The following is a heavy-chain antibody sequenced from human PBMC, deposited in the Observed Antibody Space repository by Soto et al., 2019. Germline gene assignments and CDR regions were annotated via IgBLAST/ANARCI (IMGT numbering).Heavy chain of an antibody. D-gene: IGHD2-21*02. CDR3: ASQYCGDFRYGNY. V-gene: IGHV1-3*01. CDR2: INAGSGYT. CDR1: GYTFTTLS. J-gene: IGHJ4*02. Sequence: QVQLVQSGAEVRRSGASVKVSCKASGYTFTTLSMHWVRQAPGQSLEWMGYINAGSGYTKYSQNFQGRVTIIRDSFASTAHMELSSLRSEDTGVYYCASQYCGDFRYGNYWGQGTLVTVSS.